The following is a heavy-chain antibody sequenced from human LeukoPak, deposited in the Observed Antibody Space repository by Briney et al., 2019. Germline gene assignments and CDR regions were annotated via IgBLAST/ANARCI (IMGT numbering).Heavy chain of an antibody. J-gene: IGHJ5*01. D-gene: IGHD3-22*01. CDR2: INPNSGGT. CDR3: ARVVVSSGWYDF. V-gene: IGHV1-2*02. CDR1: GYTFTASY. Sequence: GASVKVSCKASGYTFTASYIHWVRQAPGQGLEWMGWINPNSGGTNYAQKFQGRVTMTRDTSISTAYMKLNNLRSDDTAVYDCARVVVSSGWYDFWGQGTLVTVSS.